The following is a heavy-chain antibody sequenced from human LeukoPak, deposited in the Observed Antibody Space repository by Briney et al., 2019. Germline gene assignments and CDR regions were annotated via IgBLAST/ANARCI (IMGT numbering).Heavy chain of an antibody. V-gene: IGHV1-18*01. Sequence: ASVKVSCKASGYTFTSYGISWVRQAPGQGLEWMGWISAYNGNTNYAQKLQGRVTMTTDTSTSTAYMELRSLRSDDTAAYYCARDIATYYDYVWGSYRSDTTPQENIWGQGTMVTVSS. J-gene: IGHJ3*02. D-gene: IGHD3-16*02. CDR2: ISAYNGNT. CDR3: ARDIATYYDYVWGSYRSDTTPQENI. CDR1: GYTFTSYG.